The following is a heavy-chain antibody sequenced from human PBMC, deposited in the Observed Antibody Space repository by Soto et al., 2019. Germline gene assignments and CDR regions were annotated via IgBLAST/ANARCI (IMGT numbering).Heavy chain of an antibody. J-gene: IGHJ4*02. CDR3: AVAAYCTSTSCDLFDY. CDR2: IIPIFGTA. Sequence: SVKVSCNASGGPFISYAIIWVRQAPGQGLEWMGGIIPIFGTANYAQKFQGRVTITADESTSTAYMELSSLRSEDTAVYYCAVAAYCTSTSCDLFDYCGQRTLVTVSS. D-gene: IGHD2-2*01. CDR1: GGPFISYA. V-gene: IGHV1-69*01.